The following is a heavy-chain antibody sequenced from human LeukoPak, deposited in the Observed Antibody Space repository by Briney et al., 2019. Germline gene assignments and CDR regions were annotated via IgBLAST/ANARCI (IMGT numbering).Heavy chain of an antibody. CDR2: MNPNSGNT. CDR3: AKAGKYYDFWSGYYYYGMDV. D-gene: IGHD3-3*01. CDR1: VGTFSSYA. Sequence: ASVKVSCKASVGTFSSYAISWVRQAPGQGLEWMGWMNPNSGNTGYAQKFQGRVTMTRNTSISTAYMELSSLRSEDTAVYYCAKAGKYYDFWSGYYYYGMDVWGQGTTVTVSS. V-gene: IGHV1-8*02. J-gene: IGHJ6*02.